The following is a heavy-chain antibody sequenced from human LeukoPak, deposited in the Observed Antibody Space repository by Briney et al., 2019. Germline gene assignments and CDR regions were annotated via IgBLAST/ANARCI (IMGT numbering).Heavy chain of an antibody. Sequence: SETLSLTCAVYGGSFSGYYWSWIRQPPGKGVEWIGEINHSGSTNYNPSLKSRVTISVDTSKNQFSLKLSSVTAADTAVYYCARGPLITIFGVDRYYFDYWGQGTLVTVSS. V-gene: IGHV4-34*01. CDR3: ARGPLITIFGVDRYYFDY. D-gene: IGHD3-3*01. CDR2: INHSGST. CDR1: GGSFSGYY. J-gene: IGHJ4*02.